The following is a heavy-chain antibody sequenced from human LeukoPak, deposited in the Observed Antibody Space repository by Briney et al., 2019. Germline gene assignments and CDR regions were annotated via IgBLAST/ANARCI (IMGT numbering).Heavy chain of an antibody. CDR2: TYYKSKWYS. D-gene: IGHD1-26*01. Sequence: PSQTLSLTCPISGDSVSSNAADWNWIRQSPSRALEWLGRTYYKSKWYSDYAVSVKSRITINPDTSKNQFSLQLNSVTPEDTAVYYCARGDYYDAFDIWGQGTLVSVSS. CDR1: GDSVSSNAAD. J-gene: IGHJ3*02. CDR3: ARGDYYDAFDI. V-gene: IGHV6-1*01.